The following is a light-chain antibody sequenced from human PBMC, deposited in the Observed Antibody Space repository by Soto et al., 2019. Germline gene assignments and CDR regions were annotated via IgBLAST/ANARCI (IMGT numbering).Light chain of an antibody. Sequence: QAVVTQEPSLTVSPGGTVTLTCGSSTGTVTSGHYPYWFQLKPGQAPRTLPYDINNKHSWTPARFSGSLLGGKAALTLSGAQPEDEGDYYCLLSYSGPSIFGGGTQLTVL. J-gene: IGLJ7*01. CDR3: LLSYSGPSI. CDR2: DIN. V-gene: IGLV7-46*01. CDR1: TGTVTSGHY.